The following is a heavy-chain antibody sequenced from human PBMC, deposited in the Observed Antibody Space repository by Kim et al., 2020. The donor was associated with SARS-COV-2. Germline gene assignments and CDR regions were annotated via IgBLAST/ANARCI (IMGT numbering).Heavy chain of an antibody. V-gene: IGHV1-46*01. CDR1: GYTFTSYY. Sequence: ASVKVSCKASGYTFTSYYMHWVRQAPGQGLEWMGIINPSGGSTSYAQKFQGRVTMTRDTSTSTVYMELSSLRSEDTAVYYCARDPKGLWFGEISDYYYGMDVWGQGTTVTVSS. D-gene: IGHD3-10*01. CDR3: ARDPKGLWFGEISDYYYGMDV. J-gene: IGHJ6*02. CDR2: INPSGGST.